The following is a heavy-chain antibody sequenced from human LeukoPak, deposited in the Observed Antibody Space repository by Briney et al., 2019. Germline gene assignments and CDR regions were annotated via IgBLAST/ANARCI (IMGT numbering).Heavy chain of an antibody. Sequence: ASVKVSCEASGGTFSSYAISWVRQAPGQGLEWMGRIIPIFGTANYAQKFQGRVTITTDESTSTAYMELSSLRSEDTAVYYCTRGGTDYFSAGYFDLWGRGTLVTVSS. CDR1: GGTFSSYA. CDR3: TRGGTDYFSAGYFDL. D-gene: IGHD2/OR15-2a*01. J-gene: IGHJ2*01. CDR2: IIPIFGTA. V-gene: IGHV1-69*05.